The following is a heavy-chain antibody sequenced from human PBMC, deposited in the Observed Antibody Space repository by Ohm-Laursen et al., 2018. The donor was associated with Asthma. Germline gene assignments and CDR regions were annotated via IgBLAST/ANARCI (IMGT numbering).Heavy chain of an antibody. J-gene: IGHJ5*02. Sequence: TLSLTCTVSGGFISSSSYYWGWIRQPPGKGLEWIGSIYYGGSTYYNPSLKSRVTMSVDPSKNQFSLQLYSVTAADTAVYFCARHNWGDSGVLPRWFDPWGQGALVTVSS. CDR3: ARHNWGDSGVLPRWFDP. CDR2: IYYGGST. D-gene: IGHD3-16*01. V-gene: IGHV4-39*01. CDR1: GGFISSSSYY.